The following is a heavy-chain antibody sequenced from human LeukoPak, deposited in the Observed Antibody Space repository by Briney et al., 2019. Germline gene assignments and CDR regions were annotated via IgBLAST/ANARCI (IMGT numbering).Heavy chain of an antibody. CDR2: IYTSGNT. D-gene: IGHD3-22*01. CDR3: AREGGGIVVVTSWYFDY. J-gene: IGHJ4*02. V-gene: IGHV4-4*07. Sequence: SETLSLTCSVAGGSISSNYWSWIRQPVGKGLEWIGRIYTSGNTNYNPSLKIQVTISVATSKNQFSLQLSPVPAADKAVYYGAREGGGIVVVTSWYFDYWGQGTLVTVSS. CDR1: GGSISSNY.